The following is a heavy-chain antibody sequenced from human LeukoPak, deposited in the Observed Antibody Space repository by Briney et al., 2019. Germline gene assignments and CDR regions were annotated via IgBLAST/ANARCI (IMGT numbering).Heavy chain of an antibody. Sequence: SETLSLTCTVSGGSISSGSYYWSWIRQPAGKGLEWIGRIYTSGSTNYNPSLKSRVTISVDTSKNQFSLKLSSVTAADTAVYCCARYYYDSSGYYYSLDYWGQGTLVTVSS. D-gene: IGHD3-22*01. CDR2: IYTSGST. CDR3: ARYYYDSSGYYYSLDY. J-gene: IGHJ4*02. CDR1: GGSISSGSYY. V-gene: IGHV4-61*02.